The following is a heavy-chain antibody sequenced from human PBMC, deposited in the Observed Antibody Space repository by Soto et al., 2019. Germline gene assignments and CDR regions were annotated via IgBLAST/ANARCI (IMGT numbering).Heavy chain of an antibody. J-gene: IGHJ3*02. CDR1: GFTFRRYW. D-gene: IGHD3-9*01. CDR2: IKQDGSEK. Sequence: EVQLVESGGGLVQPGGSLRLSCAASGFTFRRYWMSWVRQAPGQGLEWVANIKQDGSEKYYVDSVKGRFTISRDNAKNSLYLQMNSLRAEDTAVYYCARAGRITIFSTGYPLNAFDIWGQGTMVTVSA. CDR3: ARAGRITIFSTGYPLNAFDI. V-gene: IGHV3-7*01.